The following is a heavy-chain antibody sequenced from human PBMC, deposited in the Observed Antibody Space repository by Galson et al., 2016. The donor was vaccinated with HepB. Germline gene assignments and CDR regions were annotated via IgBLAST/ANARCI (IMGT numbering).Heavy chain of an antibody. CDR2: IYWDDED. CDR3: AHRGRTRYFDT. V-gene: IGHV2-5*02. CDR1: GISVTTFEVG. Sequence: PALVKPTQTLTLPCSVSGISVTTFEVGVGWIRQSPGKAPEWLAIIYWDDEDRYSPSLKRRLTITRDTSKNQVVLTMINMDPEDTATYYCAHRGRTRYFDTWGQGTLVTVSS. D-gene: IGHD3/OR15-3a*01. J-gene: IGHJ4*02.